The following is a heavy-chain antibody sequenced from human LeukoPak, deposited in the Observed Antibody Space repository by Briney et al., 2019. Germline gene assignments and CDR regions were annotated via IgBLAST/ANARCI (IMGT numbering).Heavy chain of an antibody. CDR2: IHHSGIT. D-gene: IGHD2-2*01. CDR3: ARGLFVYCSSTSCYRYYYYYYMDV. Sequence: PSETLSLTCAVYGGSFSGYYWNWIRQPPGKGLEWIGEIHHSGITNYNPSLKSRVTISADTSKNQFSLKLSSVTAADTAVYYCARGLFVYCSSTSCYRYYYYYYMDVWGKGTTVTVS. J-gene: IGHJ6*03. V-gene: IGHV4-34*01. CDR1: GGSFSGYY.